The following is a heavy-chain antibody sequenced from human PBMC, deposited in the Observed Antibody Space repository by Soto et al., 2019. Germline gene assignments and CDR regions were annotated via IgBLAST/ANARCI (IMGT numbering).Heavy chain of an antibody. CDR2: IYPGDSDT. CDR3: ARHKPSSIAAHYYYYGMDV. J-gene: IGHJ6*02. V-gene: IGHV5-51*01. D-gene: IGHD6-6*01. Sequence: PGESLKISCKGSGYSFTSYWIGWVRQMPGKGLEWMGIIYPGDSDTRYSLSFQGQVTISADKSISTAYLLWNSLKASDTAMYYCARHKPSSIAAHYYYYGMDVWGQGTTVTVSS. CDR1: GYSFTSYW.